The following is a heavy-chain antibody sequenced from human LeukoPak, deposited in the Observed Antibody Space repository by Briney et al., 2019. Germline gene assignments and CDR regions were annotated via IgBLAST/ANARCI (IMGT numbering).Heavy chain of an antibody. CDR2: ISGSGGST. CDR3: AKGTVAGTYSYYFDY. V-gene: IGHV3-23*01. CDR1: GFTVSSNY. Sequence: PGGSLRLSCAASGFTVSSNYMSWVRQAPGKGLEWVSAISGSGGSTYYADSVKGRFTISRDNSKNTLYLQMNSLRAEDTAVYYCAKGTVAGTYSYYFDYWGQGTLVTVSS. J-gene: IGHJ4*02. D-gene: IGHD6-19*01.